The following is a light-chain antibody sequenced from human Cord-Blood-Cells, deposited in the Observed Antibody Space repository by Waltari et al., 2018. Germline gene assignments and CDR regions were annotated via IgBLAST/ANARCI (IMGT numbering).Light chain of an antibody. CDR3: SSYTSSSTPYV. CDR1: SSDVGGYTY. Sequence: QSALTQPAPVSGSPGQSITIPCTGTSSDVGGYTYVSWYQHHPGKAPKLMIYDVSIRPSGVSNRFSGSKSGNTASLTISGLQAEDEADYYCSSYTSSSTPYVFGTGTKVTVL. CDR2: DVS. V-gene: IGLV2-14*03. J-gene: IGLJ1*01.